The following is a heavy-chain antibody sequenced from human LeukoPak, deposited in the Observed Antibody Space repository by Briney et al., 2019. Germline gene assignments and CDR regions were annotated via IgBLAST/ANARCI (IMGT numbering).Heavy chain of an antibody. Sequence: SETLSLTCTVSGGAISTYYWSWIRQTPGMGLEWIGYIYYTGSTNYNPSLKSRVTISVDASKNQFSLKMSSMTAADTAVYYCARDSSGYYSFDYWGQGTLVTVSS. D-gene: IGHD3-22*01. CDR1: GGAISTYY. J-gene: IGHJ4*02. CDR2: IYYTGST. V-gene: IGHV4-59*01. CDR3: ARDSSGYYSFDY.